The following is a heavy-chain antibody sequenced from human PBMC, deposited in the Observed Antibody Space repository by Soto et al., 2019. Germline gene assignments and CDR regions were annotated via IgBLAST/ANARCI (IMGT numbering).Heavy chain of an antibody. V-gene: IGHV1-3*01. CDR1: GYTFTSYV. J-gene: IGHJ6*03. CDR2: INAGNGNT. Sequence: ASLKVSCKASGYTFTSYVVHWLRQAPGHRLEWMGWINAGNGNTKYSQKFQGRVTITRDTSASTAYMELSSLRSEDTAVYYCATLYCSGGSCYGGYYMDVWGKGTTVTVSS. D-gene: IGHD2-15*01. CDR3: ATLYCSGGSCYGGYYMDV.